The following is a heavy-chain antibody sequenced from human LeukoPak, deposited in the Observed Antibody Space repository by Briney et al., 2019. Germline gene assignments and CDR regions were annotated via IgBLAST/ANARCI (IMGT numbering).Heavy chain of an antibody. Sequence: SVTVSCKASGGTFSSYAISWVRQAPGQGLEWMGRIIPILGIANYAQKFQGRVTITADKSTSTAYMELSSLRSEDTAVYYCARGVYGPGPLTEFDYWGQGTLVTVSP. CDR3: ARGVYGPGPLTEFDY. CDR2: IIPILGIA. D-gene: IGHD3-9*01. CDR1: GGTFSSYA. J-gene: IGHJ4*02. V-gene: IGHV1-69*04.